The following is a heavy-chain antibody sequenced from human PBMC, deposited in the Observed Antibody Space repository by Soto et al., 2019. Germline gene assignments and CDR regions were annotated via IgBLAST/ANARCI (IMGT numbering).Heavy chain of an antibody. J-gene: IGHJ6*01. Sequence: GGSLRLSCVASGLTFSSYAMSWVRQGRGKGLEWVSVISSGGGSTYYADSVKGRFTISRDNSKNTFYLRMNNLRADDTAVYFCAKYWQEVSGFGLDVWGQGTTVTAPQ. CDR3: AKYWQEVSGFGLDV. V-gene: IGHV3-23*01. CDR2: ISSGGGST. CDR1: GLTFSSYA. D-gene: IGHD2-15*01.